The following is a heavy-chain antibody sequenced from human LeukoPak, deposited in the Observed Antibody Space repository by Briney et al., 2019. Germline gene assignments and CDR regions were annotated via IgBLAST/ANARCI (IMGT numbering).Heavy chain of an antibody. CDR1: GFTFSNYG. D-gene: IGHD6-13*01. Sequence: GGSLRLSCAASGFTFSNYGMHWVRQAPGKGLEWVALIWYDERNKYYADSLKGRFTISRDNSKNTLYLQMNSLRAEGTAVYYCARGPLAAAKSGLDVWGQGTTVTVSS. V-gene: IGHV3-30*02. CDR2: IWYDERNK. CDR3: ARGPLAAAKSGLDV. J-gene: IGHJ6*02.